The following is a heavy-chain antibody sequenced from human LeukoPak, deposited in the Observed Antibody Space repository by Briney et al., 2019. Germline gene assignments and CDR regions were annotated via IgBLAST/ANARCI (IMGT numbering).Heavy chain of an antibody. CDR1: GGSISSYY. J-gene: IGHJ5*02. Sequence: SETLSLTCTVSGGSISSYYWSWIRQPAGKGLEWIGRIYTSGSTNYNPSLKSRVTISVDTSKNQFSLKLSSVTAADTAVYDCAYASKPLSRFDPWGQGTLVTVSS. CDR2: IYTSGST. CDR3: AYASKPLSRFDP. V-gene: IGHV4-4*07.